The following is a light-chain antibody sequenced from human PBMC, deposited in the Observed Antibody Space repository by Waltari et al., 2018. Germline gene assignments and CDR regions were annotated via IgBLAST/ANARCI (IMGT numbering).Light chain of an antibody. CDR2: EGT. CDR3: CSYAGSSTYV. V-gene: IGLV2-23*01. J-gene: IGLJ1*01. CDR1: SSNL. Sequence: QSALTQPASVSGSPGQSITISCTGTSSNLVSWYQQNPDKAPKLMIYEGTRRPSGVSNRFAGSKSGHTASLTISGLQAEDEADYHCCSYAGSSTYVFGTGTKVTVL.